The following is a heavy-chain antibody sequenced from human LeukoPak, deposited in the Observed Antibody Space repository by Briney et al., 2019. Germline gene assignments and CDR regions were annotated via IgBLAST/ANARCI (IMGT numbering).Heavy chain of an antibody. V-gene: IGHV3-23*01. D-gene: IGHD3-10*01. CDR3: AKDRGGRRYYHYYYMDV. CDR2: ISGSGGST. J-gene: IGHJ6*03. CDR1: GFTFSSYA. Sequence: GGSLRLSCAASGFTFSSYAMSWVRQAPGKGLEWVSAISGSGGSTYYADSVKGRFTISRDNSKNTLYLQMNSLRAEDTAVYYCAKDRGGRRYYHYYYMDVWGKGTTVTVSS.